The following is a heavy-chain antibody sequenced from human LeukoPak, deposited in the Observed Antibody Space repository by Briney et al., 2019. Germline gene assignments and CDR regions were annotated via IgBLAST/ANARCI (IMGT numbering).Heavy chain of an antibody. CDR3: ARSLLHYYYGSGSYYNIGY. CDR2: IIPIFGTA. Sequence: GASVKVSCKASGGTFSSYAISWVRQAPGQGLEWMGGIIPIFGTANYAQKFQGRVTITADESTSTAYMELSSLRSEDTAVYYCARSLLHYYYGSGSYYNIGYWGQGTLVTVSS. D-gene: IGHD3-10*01. J-gene: IGHJ4*02. V-gene: IGHV1-69*13. CDR1: GGTFSSYA.